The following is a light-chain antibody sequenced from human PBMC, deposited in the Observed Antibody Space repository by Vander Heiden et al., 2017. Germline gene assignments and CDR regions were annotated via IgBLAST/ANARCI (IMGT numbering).Light chain of an antibody. J-gene: IGKJ4*01. CDR1: QSVSSY. Sequence: EIVLTQSPGTPSLFPGERATPSGRASQSVSSYLAWYQQKPGQAPRLLIYDASNRATGIPARFSGSGSGTDFTLTISSLEPEDFAVYYCQQRSNWPPRVTFGGGTKVEIK. CDR3: QQRSNWPPRVT. V-gene: IGKV3-11*01. CDR2: DAS.